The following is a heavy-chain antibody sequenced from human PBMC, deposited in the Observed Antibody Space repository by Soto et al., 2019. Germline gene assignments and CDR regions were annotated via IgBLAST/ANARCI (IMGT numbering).Heavy chain of an antibody. CDR2: INAGNGNT. D-gene: IGHD3-9*01. J-gene: IGHJ4*02. Sequence: QVQLVQSGAEVKKPGASVKVSCKASGYTFTSYAMHWVRQAPGQRLEWMGWINAGNGNTKYSQKFQGRVTITRDTSASTAYMELSSLSSEDTAVYYCARKSLADFDWLFDYWGQGTLVTVSS. CDR1: GYTFTSYA. CDR3: ARKSLADFDWLFDY. V-gene: IGHV1-3*01.